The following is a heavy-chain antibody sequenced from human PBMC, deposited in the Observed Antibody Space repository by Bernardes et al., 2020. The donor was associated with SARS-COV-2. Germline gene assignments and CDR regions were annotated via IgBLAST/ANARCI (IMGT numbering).Heavy chain of an antibody. CDR2: ITPSRGIT. Sequence: ASVKVSCKTSGYTFTAYYMPWVRQAPGQGLEWMGWITPSRGITNYAQKFQGRVTMTRDTSITTAYMELSGLKSDDTAVYYCARGPVGTPDFWGQGTLVTVSS. CDR3: ARGPVGTPDF. CDR1: GYTFTAYY. D-gene: IGHD1-26*01. V-gene: IGHV1-2*02. J-gene: IGHJ4*02.